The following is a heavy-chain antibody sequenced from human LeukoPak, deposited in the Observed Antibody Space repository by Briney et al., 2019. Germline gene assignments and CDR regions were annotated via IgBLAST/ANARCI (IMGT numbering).Heavy chain of an antibody. CDR1: GGSISSSSYY. Sequence: PSETLSLTCTVSGGSISSSSYYWGWIRQPPGKGLEWIGSIYYSGSTYYNPPLKSRVTISVDTSKNQFSLKLSSVTAADTAVYYCARQKQLWCDYWGQGTLVTVSS. J-gene: IGHJ4*02. V-gene: IGHV4-39*01. D-gene: IGHD5-18*01. CDR2: IYYSGST. CDR3: ARQKQLWCDY.